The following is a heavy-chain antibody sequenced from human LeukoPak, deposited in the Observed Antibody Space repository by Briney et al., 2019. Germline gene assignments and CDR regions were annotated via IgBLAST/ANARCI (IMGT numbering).Heavy chain of an antibody. CDR3: TRELYHYGSGSY. V-gene: IGHV3-48*03. CDR2: IGNSGRSI. D-gene: IGHD3-10*01. CDR1: GFTFSNYA. Sequence: PGGSLRLSCAASGFTFSNYAMNWVRQAPGTGLEWVSYIGNSGRSIYYADSVRGRFTISRDNAKNLLYLQMNSLRADDTAVYYCTRELYHYGSGSYWGQGTLVTVSS. J-gene: IGHJ4*02.